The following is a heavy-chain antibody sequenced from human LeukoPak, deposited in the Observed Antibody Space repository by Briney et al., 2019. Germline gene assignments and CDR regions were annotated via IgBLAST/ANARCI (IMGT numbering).Heavy chain of an antibody. CDR2: IIPIFGTA. V-gene: IGHV1-69*05. D-gene: IGHD1-26*01. CDR3: ARDVRIVGATGAFDI. Sequence: ASVKVSCKASGGTFSSYAISWVRQAPGQGLEWMGRIIPIFGTANYAQKFQGRVTITTDESTSTAYMELSSLRSEDTAEYYCARDVRIVGATGAFDIWGQGTMVTVSS. CDR1: GGTFSSYA. J-gene: IGHJ3*02.